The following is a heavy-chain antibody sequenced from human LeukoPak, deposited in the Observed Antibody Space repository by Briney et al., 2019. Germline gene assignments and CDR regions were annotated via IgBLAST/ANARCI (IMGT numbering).Heavy chain of an antibody. CDR1: GFTFRSYA. V-gene: IGHV3-30*14. CDR2: ISYDGSNK. J-gene: IGHJ4*02. Sequence: QSGGSLRLSCAASGFTFRSYAMHWVRQAPGKGLEWVAVISYDGSNKFYADSVKGRFTISRDNSKNTLYLQMNSLRAEDTAVYYCASHAAAALYYFDYWGQGTLVTVSS. D-gene: IGHD6-13*01. CDR3: ASHAAAALYYFDY.